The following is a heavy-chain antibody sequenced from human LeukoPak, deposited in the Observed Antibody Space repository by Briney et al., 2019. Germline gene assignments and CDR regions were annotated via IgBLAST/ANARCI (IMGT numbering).Heavy chain of an antibody. CDR1: GGSLSTYY. D-gene: IGHD1-1*01. J-gene: IGHJ6*03. V-gene: IGHV4-4*08. Sequence: SETLSLTCTVSGGSLSTYYWSWIRQPPGKGLEWIGYIYTSGSTNYNPSLKSRVTMSVDTSKNQFSLKLSSVTAADTAVYYCARRTNLNYYYYMDVWGKGITVTVSS. CDR2: IYTSGST. CDR3: ARRTNLNYYYYMDV.